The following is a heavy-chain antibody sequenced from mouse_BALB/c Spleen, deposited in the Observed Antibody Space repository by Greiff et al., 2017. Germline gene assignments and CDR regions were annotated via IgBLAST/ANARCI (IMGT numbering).Heavy chain of an antibody. Sequence: EVMLVESGGGLVKPGGSLKLSCAASGFTFSSYAMSWVRQTPEKRLEWVATISSGGSYTYYPDSVKGRFTISRDNAKNTLYLQMSSLRSEDTAMYYCAREATRAWFAYWGQGTLVTVSA. CDR1: GFTFSSYA. CDR2: ISSGGSYT. V-gene: IGHV5-9-1*01. J-gene: IGHJ3*01. CDR3: AREATRAWFAY. D-gene: IGHD3-2*02.